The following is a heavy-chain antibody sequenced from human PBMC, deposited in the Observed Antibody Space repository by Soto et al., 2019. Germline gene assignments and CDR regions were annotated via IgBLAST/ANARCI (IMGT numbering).Heavy chain of an antibody. D-gene: IGHD2-8*01. CDR3: ARIPKVYAPYYYYGMDV. J-gene: IGHJ6*02. V-gene: IGHV2-26*01. Sequence: SGPTLVNPTETLTLTCTVSGFSLSNARMGVSWIRQSPGKALEWLAHIFSNDEKSYSTSLKSRLTISKDTSKSQVVLTMTNMDPVDTATYYCARIPKVYAPYYYYGMDVWGQGTTVTVSS. CDR2: IFSNDEK. CDR1: GFSLSNARMG.